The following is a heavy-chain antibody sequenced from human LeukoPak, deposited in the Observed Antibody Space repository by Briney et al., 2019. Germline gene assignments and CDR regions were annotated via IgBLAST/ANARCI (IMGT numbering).Heavy chain of an antibody. V-gene: IGHV3-53*01. CDR1: GFTISLNY. CDR3: ARVDK. CDR2: ISTDDTI. D-gene: IGHD3-22*01. Sequence: AESLRLSCAVSGFTISLNYMTWVRQPPGKGLECVSVISTDDTIFYADSVKGRFTISRDNSKNSLYLQMNSLRADDAAVYYCARVDKWGQGTLVTVSS. J-gene: IGHJ4*02.